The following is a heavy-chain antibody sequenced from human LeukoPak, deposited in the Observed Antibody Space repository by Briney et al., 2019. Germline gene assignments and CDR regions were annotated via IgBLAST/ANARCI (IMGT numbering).Heavy chain of an antibody. CDR3: ARDKPYSGSSYDFDF. J-gene: IGHJ4*02. Sequence: GGSLRLSCAASGFTFSTYNMNWVRQAPGKGLEWVSSISSSSDTIYYADSVKGRFTISRVNAKNSLNLQMSSLRAEDTAVYYCARDKPYSGSSYDFDFWGQGTLVTVSS. V-gene: IGHV3-48*01. D-gene: IGHD1-26*01. CDR2: ISSSSDTI. CDR1: GFTFSTYN.